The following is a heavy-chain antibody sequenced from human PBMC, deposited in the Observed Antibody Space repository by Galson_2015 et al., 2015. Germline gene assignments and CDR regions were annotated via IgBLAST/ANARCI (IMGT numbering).Heavy chain of an antibody. Sequence: TLSLTCIVSGGSINGASYYWSWIRQHPGQGLEWIGYIYNTGDTYYNPSLKSRLTISVDTSKSQFSLKLSSVTAADTAVYYCARVGYDILTGTPTPDDYWGQGTLVTVSS. D-gene: IGHD3-9*01. CDR2: IYNTGDT. CDR3: ARVGYDILTGTPTPDDY. V-gene: IGHV4-31*03. J-gene: IGHJ4*02. CDR1: GGSINGASYY.